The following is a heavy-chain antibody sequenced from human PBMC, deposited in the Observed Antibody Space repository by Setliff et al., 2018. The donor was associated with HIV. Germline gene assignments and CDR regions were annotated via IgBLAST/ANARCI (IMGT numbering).Heavy chain of an antibody. D-gene: IGHD3-9*01. V-gene: IGHV3-23*01. CDR2: ISNSDGRT. CDR3: ARGDQTGYYTTYYYYMDV. J-gene: IGHJ6*03. Sequence: GESLKISCAASGFTFKNSAMSWVRQAPGEGLEWVSTISNSDGRTNYAASVKGRFTISRDNARNTVFLQMNSLRAEDSAVYYCARGDQTGYYTTYYYYMDVWGKGTTVTVSS. CDR1: GFTFKNSA.